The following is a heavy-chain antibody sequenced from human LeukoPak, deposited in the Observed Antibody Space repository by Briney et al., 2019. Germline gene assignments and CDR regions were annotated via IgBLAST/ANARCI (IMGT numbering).Heavy chain of an antibody. CDR2: IYYSGST. D-gene: IGHD5-18*01. J-gene: IGHJ4*02. CDR3: ASVDTAMVFYGY. V-gene: IGHV4-30-4*01. Sequence: SQTLSLTCTVSGGSISSGDYYWSWIRQPPGKGLEWIGYIYYSGSTYYNPSLKSRVTISVDTSKNQFSLKLSSVTAADTAVYYCASVDTAMVFYGYWGQGTLVTVSS. CDR1: GGSISSGDYY.